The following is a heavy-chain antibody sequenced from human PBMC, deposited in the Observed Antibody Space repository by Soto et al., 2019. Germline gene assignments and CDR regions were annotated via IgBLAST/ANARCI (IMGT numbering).Heavy chain of an antibody. J-gene: IGHJ5*02. V-gene: IGHV3-23*01. CDR1: GFTFSSYA. Sequence: GGSLRLSCAASGFTFSSYAMSWVRQAPGKGLEWVSAISGSGGSTYYADSVKGRFTISRDNSKNTLYLQMNSLRAEDTAVYYCANDQEDIVVVPTDDPWGQGTLVTVSS. CDR3: ANDQEDIVVVPTDDP. D-gene: IGHD2-2*01. CDR2: ISGSGGST.